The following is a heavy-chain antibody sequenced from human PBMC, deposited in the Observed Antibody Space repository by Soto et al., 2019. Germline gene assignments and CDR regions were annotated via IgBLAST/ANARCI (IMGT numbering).Heavy chain of an antibody. CDR2: IKSKSDGGTI. J-gene: IGHJ3*02. CDR1: GFTFTNAW. V-gene: IGHV3-15*01. D-gene: IGHD2-2*03. Sequence: GGSLRLSCAASGFTFTNAWMTWVRQGPGKGLEWVGRIKSKSDGGTIDYAAPVKGRFTISRDDSKNTLYLQMNSLKTEDTAVYYCTTGSNLRPLAAFDIWGRGTVVTVSS. CDR3: TTGSNLRPLAAFDI.